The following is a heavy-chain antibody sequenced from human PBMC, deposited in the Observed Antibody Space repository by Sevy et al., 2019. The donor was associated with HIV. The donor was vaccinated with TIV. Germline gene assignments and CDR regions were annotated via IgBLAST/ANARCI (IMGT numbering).Heavy chain of an antibody. J-gene: IGHJ6*02. Sequence: GGSLRLSCAASGFTFSDYCMTWIRQAPGKGLECLSYICGGGGTIYYADSVRGRFTISWDNTEKSLYLQMNSLRAEDMAVYYCARRKASRRPWGTDYYYIMDVWGQGTTVTVSS. CDR3: ARRKASRRPWGTDYYYIMDV. V-gene: IGHV3-11*01. CDR2: ICGGGGTI. D-gene: IGHD3-16*01. CDR1: GFTFSDYC.